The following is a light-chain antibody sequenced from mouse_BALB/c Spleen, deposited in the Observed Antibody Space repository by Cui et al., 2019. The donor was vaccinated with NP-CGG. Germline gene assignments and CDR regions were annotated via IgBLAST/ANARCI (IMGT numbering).Light chain of an antibody. Sequence: QAVVPPESALTTSPGETVTLTCRSSTGAVTTSNYANWVQEKPDHLFTGLIGGTNNRAPGVPARFSGSLIGDKAALTITGARTEDEAIYFCALWYSNHWVFGGGTKLTVL. CDR1: TGAVTTSNY. J-gene: IGLJ1*01. V-gene: IGLV1*01. CDR3: ALWYSNHWV. CDR2: GTN.